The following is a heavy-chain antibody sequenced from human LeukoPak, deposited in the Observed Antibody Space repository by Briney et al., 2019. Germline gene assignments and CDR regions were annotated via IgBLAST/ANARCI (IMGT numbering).Heavy chain of an antibody. D-gene: IGHD3-22*01. CDR1: GFTFSSYA. Sequence: GGSLRLSCAASGFTFSSYAMSWVPQAPGKGLEWVSAISGSGGSTYYADSVKGRFTISRDNSKNTLYLQMNSLRAEDTAVYYCAKDSSVYYYDSSGSGGAFGIWGQGTMVTVSS. CDR3: AKDSSVYYYDSSGSGGAFGI. J-gene: IGHJ3*02. CDR2: ISGSGGST. V-gene: IGHV3-23*01.